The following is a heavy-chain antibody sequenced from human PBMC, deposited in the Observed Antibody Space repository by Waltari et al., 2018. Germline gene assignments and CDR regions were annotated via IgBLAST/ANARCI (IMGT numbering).Heavy chain of an antibody. Sequence: QVQLQQWGAGQLQPSETLSLSCAVFGGSFRGYYWGWVRQARGKGLEWSGEINHSGNLTSNPSLRSRRTMSVDTSNNQLSLKLNSVTAADTAVYYCVRLEDCTGPGGNCYSGELFALDVWGQGTTVTVSS. V-gene: IGHV4-34*01. CDR2: INHSGNL. CDR3: VRLEDCTGPGGNCYSGELFALDV. J-gene: IGHJ6*02. D-gene: IGHD2-15*01. CDR1: GGSFRGYY.